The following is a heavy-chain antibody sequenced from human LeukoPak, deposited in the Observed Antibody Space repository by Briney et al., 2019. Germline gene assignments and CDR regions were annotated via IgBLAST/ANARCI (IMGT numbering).Heavy chain of an antibody. Sequence: GGSLRLSCAASGFTFSSSAMSWVRQAPGKGLEWVSPISCNGDRTYYADSVEGRFTISRDNSKNTLFLHMNSLRAEDTAVYSCAKGYYGSGSYGWFDYWGQGTLVTVSS. J-gene: IGHJ4*02. CDR3: AKGYYGSGSYGWFDY. CDR2: ISCNGDRT. CDR1: GFTFSSSA. V-gene: IGHV3-23*01. D-gene: IGHD3-10*01.